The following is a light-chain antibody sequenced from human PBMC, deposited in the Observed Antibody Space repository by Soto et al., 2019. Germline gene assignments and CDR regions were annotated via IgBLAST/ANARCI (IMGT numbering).Light chain of an antibody. V-gene: IGKV3-15*01. J-gene: IGKJ1*01. CDR2: GAS. CDR3: QEHNACRGT. Sequence: VMTQAPATLSVSPWERATLSCGASQTINHNVAWYQLKEGQVPRLVIYGASTRATDIPARFSGSGSGTEFTLSITSLRTEEFTHNVCQEHNACRGTFAQGPKWK. CDR1: QTINHN.